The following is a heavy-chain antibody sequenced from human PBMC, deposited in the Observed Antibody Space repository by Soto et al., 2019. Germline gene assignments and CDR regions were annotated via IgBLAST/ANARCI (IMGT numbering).Heavy chain of an antibody. CDR3: ASRPQLVLSDVFDY. J-gene: IGHJ4*02. D-gene: IGHD6-13*01. Sequence: QVQLVQSGAEVKKPGSSVKVSCKASGGTFSSYTISWVRQAPGQGLEWMGRIIPILGIANYAQKFQGRVTXXAXKXXRTAYVELSSLRSEDTAVYYCASRPQLVLSDVFDYWGQGTLVTVSS. CDR2: IIPILGIA. CDR1: GGTFSSYT. V-gene: IGHV1-69*02.